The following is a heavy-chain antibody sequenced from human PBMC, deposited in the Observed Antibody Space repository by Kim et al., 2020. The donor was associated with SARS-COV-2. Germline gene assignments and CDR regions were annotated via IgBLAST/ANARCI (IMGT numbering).Heavy chain of an antibody. CDR1: GFSLSTSGMC. Sequence: SGPTLVNPTQPLTLTCTFSGFSLSTSGMCVSWIRQPPGKALEWLARIDWDDDKYYSTSLKTRLTISKDTSKNQVVLTMTNMDPVDTATFYCARTHWNYVVTWFYTWGQGTLVTVSS. D-gene: IGHD1-7*01. J-gene: IGHJ5*02. V-gene: IGHV2-70*11. CDR2: IDWDDDK. CDR3: ARTHWNYVVTWFYT.